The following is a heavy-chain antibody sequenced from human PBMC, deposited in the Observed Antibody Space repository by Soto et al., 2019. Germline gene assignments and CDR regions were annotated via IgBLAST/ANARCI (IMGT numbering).Heavy chain of an antibody. CDR2: IYPGDSDT. D-gene: IGHD1-1*01. CDR1: GYSFTSYW. J-gene: IGHJ6*02. CDR3: ARQVNDADPNYYYYGMDV. Sequence: GESLKISCKGSGYSFTSYWIGWVRQMPGKGLEWMGIIYPGDSDTRYSPSFQGQVTISADKSISTAYLQWSSLKASDTAMYYCARQVNDADPNYYYYGMDVWGQGTTVTVSS. V-gene: IGHV5-51*01.